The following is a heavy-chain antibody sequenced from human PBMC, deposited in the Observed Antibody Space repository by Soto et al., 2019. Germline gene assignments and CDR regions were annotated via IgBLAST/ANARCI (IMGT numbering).Heavy chain of an antibody. J-gene: IGHJ5*02. D-gene: IGHD3-16*02. CDR2: IDPSDSYT. CDR1: GYSFTNYW. CDR3: AKLLLSRVDFDP. V-gene: IGHV5-10-1*01. Sequence: GESLKISCQGSGYSFTNYWISWVRQMPVKGLEWLGRIDPSDSYTTYSPSFQGHVTMSVDTSISTAYLQWNSLKASDTAMYYCAKLLLSRVDFDPWGQGTLVTVSS.